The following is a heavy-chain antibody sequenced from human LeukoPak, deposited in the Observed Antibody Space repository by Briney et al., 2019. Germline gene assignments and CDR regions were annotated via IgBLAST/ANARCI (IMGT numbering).Heavy chain of an antibody. CDR1: GGSISSGSYY. J-gene: IGHJ4*02. V-gene: IGHV4-61*02. CDR3: ARSSSGSGMDYFDY. Sequence: NPSETLSLTCTVSGGSISSGSYYWSWIRQPAGKGLEWIGRIYTSGSTNYNPSLKSRVTISVDTSKNQFSLKLSSVTASDTAVYYCARSSSGSGMDYFDYWGQGTLVTVSS. CDR2: IYTSGST. D-gene: IGHD3-10*01.